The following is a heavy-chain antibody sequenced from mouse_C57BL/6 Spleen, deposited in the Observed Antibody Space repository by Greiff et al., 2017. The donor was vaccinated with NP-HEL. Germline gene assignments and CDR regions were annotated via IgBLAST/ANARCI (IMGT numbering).Heavy chain of an antibody. CDR3: AKYDGLYGGFAY. D-gene: IGHD2-3*01. J-gene: IGHJ3*01. CDR1: GYTFTDYY. V-gene: IGHV1-75*01. Sequence: VQRVESGPELVKPGASVKISCKASGYTFTDYYINWVKQRPGQGLEWIGWIFPGSGSTYYNEKFKGKATLTVDKSSSTAYMLLSSLTSEDSAVYFCAKYDGLYGGFAYWGQGTLVTVSA. CDR2: IFPGSGST.